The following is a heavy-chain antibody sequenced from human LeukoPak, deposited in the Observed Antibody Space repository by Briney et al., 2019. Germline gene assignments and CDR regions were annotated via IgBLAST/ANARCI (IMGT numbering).Heavy chain of an antibody. J-gene: IGHJ4*02. V-gene: IGHV4-30-2*05. CDR2: SYHSWSP. Sequence: AQTLTLTCAVSGGSISRGGYFWRWIPQPTGKGLVWIGYSYHSWSPYYRPSIKSRLTISVDTSQNQFSLKLSSVTAADTAVYYCARAREPYYYGSGSDLDCWGQGTLVTVSS. CDR1: GGSISRGGYF. CDR3: ARAREPYYYGSGSDLDC. D-gene: IGHD3-10*01.